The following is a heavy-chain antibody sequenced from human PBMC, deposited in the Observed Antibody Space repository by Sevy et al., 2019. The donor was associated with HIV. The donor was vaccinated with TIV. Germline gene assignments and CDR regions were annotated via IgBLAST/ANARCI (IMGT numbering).Heavy chain of an antibody. D-gene: IGHD3-22*01. V-gene: IGHV3-33*01. Sequence: GGSLRLSCAATGFTFSNYAMHWVRQAPGKGMEWVAIIWSDRAYQYNGDSVKGRFTISRDNSENTLYLQMNNVRVEDTAVYYCARGGYYYDNAAYYALDSWGQGTLVTVSS. CDR1: GFTFSNYA. CDR3: ARGGYYYDNAAYYALDS. CDR2: IWSDRAYQ. J-gene: IGHJ4*02.